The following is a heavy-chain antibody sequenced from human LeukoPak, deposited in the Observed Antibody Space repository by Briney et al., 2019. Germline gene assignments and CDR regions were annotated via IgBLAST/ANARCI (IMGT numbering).Heavy chain of an antibody. D-gene: IGHD2-8*02. CDR1: GFTFSTYS. J-gene: IGHJ4*02. CDR3: ARLKIYCTGDVCLSPIDY. Sequence: GGSLRLSCAASGFTFSTYSMNWVRQAPGKGLEWVSSISSSTSSKYYADSVKGRFTISRDNAKNSLYLQMNSLRAEDTAVYYCARLKIYCTGDVCLSPIDYWGQGTLVTVSS. CDR2: ISSSTSSK. V-gene: IGHV3-21*01.